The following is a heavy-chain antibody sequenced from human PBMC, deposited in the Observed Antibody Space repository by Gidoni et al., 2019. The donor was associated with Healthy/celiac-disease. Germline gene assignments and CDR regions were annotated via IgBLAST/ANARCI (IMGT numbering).Heavy chain of an antibody. D-gene: IGHD4-17*01. CDR2: ISSSSSYI. V-gene: IGHV3-21*01. J-gene: IGHJ6*03. CDR3: ARDPIYGDFLLDMDV. Sequence: EVQLVESGGGLVKPGGSMRLSCAASGFTFRSDSMNWVRKAPGEGLEWVSSISSSSSYIYYAASVKGRFTISRDNAKNSLYLQMNSLRAEDTAVYYCARDPIYGDFLLDMDVWGKGTTVTVSS. CDR1: GFTFRSDS.